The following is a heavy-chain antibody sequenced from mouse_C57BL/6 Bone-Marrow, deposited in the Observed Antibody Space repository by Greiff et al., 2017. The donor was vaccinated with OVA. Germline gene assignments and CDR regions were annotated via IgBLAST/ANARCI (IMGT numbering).Heavy chain of an antibody. CDR3: AGYDVGYAMDY. D-gene: IGHD2-2*01. CDR2: ISDGGSYT. CDR1: GYTFSSYA. V-gene: IGHV5-4*01. Sequence: EVQGVESGGGLVKPGGSLKLSCAASGYTFSSYAMSWVRQTPEKRLEWVATISDGGSYTYYPDNVKGRFTISRDNAKNNLYLQMSHLKSEDTAMYYCAGYDVGYAMDYWGQGTSVTVSS. J-gene: IGHJ4*01.